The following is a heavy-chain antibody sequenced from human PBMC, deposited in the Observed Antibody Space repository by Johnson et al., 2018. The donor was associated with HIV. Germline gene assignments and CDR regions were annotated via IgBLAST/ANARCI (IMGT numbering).Heavy chain of an antibody. D-gene: IGHD3-3*01. J-gene: IGHJ3*02. CDR3: VKDIQVGVSDAFDI. CDR1: GFTFDDYT. V-gene: IGHV3-43*01. Sequence: VQLVESGGVVVQPGGSLRLSCAASGFTFDDYTMHWVRQAPGQGLEWLSLISWDGGSTYYADSVKGRFTISRDNSKNSLYLQMSSLITEDTALYYCVKDIQVGVSDAFDIWGQGTTVTVSS. CDR2: ISWDGGST.